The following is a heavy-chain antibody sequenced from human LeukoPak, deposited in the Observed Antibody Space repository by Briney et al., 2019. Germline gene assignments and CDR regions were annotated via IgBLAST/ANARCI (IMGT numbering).Heavy chain of an antibody. D-gene: IGHD4-23*01. CDR3: ARGRPDYGGKPDDY. CDR2: IIPILGIA. CDR1: GGTFSSYA. J-gene: IGHJ4*02. V-gene: IGHV1-69*04. Sequence: SVKVSCKASGGTFSSYAIIWVRQAPGQGLEWMGRIIPILGIANYAQKFQGRVTITADKSTSTAYMELSSLRSEDTAVYYCARGRPDYGGKPDDYWGQGTLVTVSS.